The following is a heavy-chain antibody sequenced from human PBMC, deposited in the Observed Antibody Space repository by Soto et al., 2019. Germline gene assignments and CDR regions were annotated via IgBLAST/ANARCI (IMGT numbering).Heavy chain of an antibody. Sequence: LSVTGSVAGVSSSGDYYGSWIRQSPEKGLEWIGYIYYSGSSYSNPALQSRLSMSLDTSKNQFSLKLRSVTAADTAVYYCARGGARWSGYFDSWGQGALVTVSS. J-gene: IGHJ4*02. CDR3: ARGGARWSGYFDS. CDR1: GVSSSGDYY. V-gene: IGHV4-30-4*01. CDR2: IYYSGSS. D-gene: IGHD2-15*01.